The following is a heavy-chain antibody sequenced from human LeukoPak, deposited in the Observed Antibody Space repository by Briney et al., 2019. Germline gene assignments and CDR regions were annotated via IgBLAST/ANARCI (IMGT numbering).Heavy chain of an antibody. Sequence: LGESLKISWKGSGYSFSSYWIAWVRQMPGKGLEWVGIIYPGDSDTRYSPSFQGQVTISADKSISTAYLQWSSLKASDTAMYYCARRLVSIDYFDYWGQGTLVTVSS. CDR3: ARRLVSIDYFDY. J-gene: IGHJ4*02. CDR2: IYPGDSDT. D-gene: IGHD6-6*01. CDR1: GYSFSSYW. V-gene: IGHV5-51*01.